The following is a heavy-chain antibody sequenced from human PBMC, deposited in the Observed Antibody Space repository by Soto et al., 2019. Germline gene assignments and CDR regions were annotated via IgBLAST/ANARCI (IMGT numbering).Heavy chain of an antibody. Sequence: GVLRLSCAASGFTFSSYGMHWVRQAPGKGLEWVAVISYDGSNKYYADSVKGRFTISRDNSKNTLYLQMNSLRAEDTAVYYCAKGYSQIGYWGQGTLVTVSS. CDR2: ISYDGSNK. J-gene: IGHJ4*02. CDR3: AKGYSQIGY. V-gene: IGHV3-30*18. CDR1: GFTFSSYG. D-gene: IGHD1-26*01.